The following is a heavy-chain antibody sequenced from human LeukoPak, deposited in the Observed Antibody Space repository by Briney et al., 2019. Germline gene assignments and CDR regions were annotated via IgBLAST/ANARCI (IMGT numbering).Heavy chain of an antibody. CDR3: ASQGYYYDSSGSPFDY. D-gene: IGHD3-22*01. CDR2: IYYSGST. J-gene: IGHJ4*02. Sequence: SETLSLTCAVYGGSFSGYYWSWTRQPPGKGLEWIGSIYYSGSTYYNPSLKSRVTISVDTSKNQFSLKLSSVPAADTAVYYCASQGYYYDSSGSPFDYWGQGTLVTVSS. CDR1: GGSFSGYY. V-gene: IGHV4-34*01.